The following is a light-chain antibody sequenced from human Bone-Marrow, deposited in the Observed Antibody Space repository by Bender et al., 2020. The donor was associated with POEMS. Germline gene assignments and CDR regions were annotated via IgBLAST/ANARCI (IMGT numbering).Light chain of an antibody. V-gene: IGLV1-44*01. CDR3: AACDTGLSGGV. CDR2: SAH. Sequence: QSVLTQSPSASGTPGQRVTTSCSGSNSNIGTNAVNWYQQFPGTAPTILIYSAHQRPSGVPVRFSPFKSGTFSSLAISGLQSGDWAYYCCAACDTGLSGGVFGGGTRLTVL. J-gene: IGLJ3*02. CDR1: NSNIGTNA.